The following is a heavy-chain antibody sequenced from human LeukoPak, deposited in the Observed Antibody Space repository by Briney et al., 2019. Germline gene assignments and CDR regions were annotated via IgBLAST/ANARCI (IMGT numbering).Heavy chain of an antibody. CDR1: GYTFTGYY. V-gene: IGHV1-2*04. J-gene: IGHJ6*03. D-gene: IGHD7-27*01. CDR2: INPNSGGT. CDR3: ARDRARGLGIDYYYMDV. Sequence: ASVKVSCKASGYTFTGYYMHWVRQAPGQGLEWMGWINPNSGGTNYAQKFQGWVTMTRDTSISTAYMELSRLRSDDTAVYYCARDRARGLGIDYYYMDVWGKGTTVTVSS.